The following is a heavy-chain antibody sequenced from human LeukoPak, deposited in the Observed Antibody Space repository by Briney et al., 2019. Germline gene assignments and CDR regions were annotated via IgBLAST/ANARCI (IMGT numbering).Heavy chain of an antibody. CDR1: GGTFSSYA. D-gene: IGHD3-3*01. J-gene: IGHJ6*02. V-gene: IGHV1-69*04. CDR2: IIPILGIA. Sequence: SVKVSCKASGGTFSSYAISWVRQAPGQGLEWMGRIIPILGIANYAQKFQGRVTITADKSTSTAYMELSSLRSEDTAVYYCARDMDFWSGELCYYYGMDVWGQGTTVTVSS. CDR3: ARDMDFWSGELCYYYGMDV.